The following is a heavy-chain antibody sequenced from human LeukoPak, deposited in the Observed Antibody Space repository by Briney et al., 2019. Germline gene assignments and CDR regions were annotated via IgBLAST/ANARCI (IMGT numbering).Heavy chain of an antibody. D-gene: IGHD3-16*01. CDR3: ARVKDPGGYYYYYYMDV. Sequence: SDTLSLTCAVYGGSFSGYYWSWIRQPPGKGLEWIGEINHSGGTKYNPSRKSRVTISVDTSKNQFSLKLSSVTAADTAMYYCARVKDPGGYYYYYYMDVWGKGTTVTVSS. CDR1: GGSFSGYY. CDR2: INHSGGT. V-gene: IGHV4-34*01. J-gene: IGHJ6*03.